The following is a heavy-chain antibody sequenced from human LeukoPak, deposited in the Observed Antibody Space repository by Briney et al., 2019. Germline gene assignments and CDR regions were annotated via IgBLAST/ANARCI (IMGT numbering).Heavy chain of an antibody. CDR3: AKDAWRFGDSLLYYSDY. CDR2: TSILSGIT. V-gene: IGHV3-21*04. CDR1: GFPFSGYS. D-gene: IGHD3-16*01. J-gene: IGHJ4*02. Sequence: GGSLRLSCAGSGFPFSGYSMNWVRQTSGKGLEWVSSTSILSGITYYAESVKGRFTVSRDNAKNTLYLKMNSLRAEDTAVYYCAKDAWRFGDSLLYYSDYWGQGTLVTVSS.